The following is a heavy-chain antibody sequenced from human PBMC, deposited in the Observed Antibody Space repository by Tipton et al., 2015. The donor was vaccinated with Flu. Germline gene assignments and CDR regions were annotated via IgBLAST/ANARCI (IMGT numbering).Heavy chain of an antibody. CDR1: GGSIRGYY. CDR2: MYHSGST. CDR3: AGADSSGYELRAFDI. D-gene: IGHD3-22*01. V-gene: IGHV4-59*01. J-gene: IGHJ3*02. Sequence: TLSLTCTVSGGSIRGYYWSWIRQPPGKGLEWIGYMYHSGSTNQNPSLRSRVTISVDTPKNRFSLKLSSVTAADPAIYYCAGADSSGYELRAFDIWGQGTMVTVSS.